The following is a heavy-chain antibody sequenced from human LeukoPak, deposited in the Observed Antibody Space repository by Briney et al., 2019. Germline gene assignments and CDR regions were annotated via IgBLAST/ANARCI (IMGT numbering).Heavy chain of an antibody. CDR2: ISSSSSYI. J-gene: IGHJ3*02. V-gene: IGHV3-21*01. CDR1: GFTFSSYS. Sequence: GGSLRLSCAASGFTFSSYSMDWVRQAPGKGLEWVSSISSSSSYIYYADSVKGRFTNSRDNAKNSLYVQMNSLRAEDTAVYYCTPLEIVVVINGDAFDIWGQGTMVTVSS. CDR3: TPLEIVVVINGDAFDI. D-gene: IGHD3-22*01.